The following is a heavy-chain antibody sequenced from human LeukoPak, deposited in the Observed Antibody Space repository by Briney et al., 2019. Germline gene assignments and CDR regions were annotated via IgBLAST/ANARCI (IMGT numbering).Heavy chain of an antibody. CDR1: GYTFTGHY. CDR3: ARDNYGDYVYYFDY. V-gene: IGHV1-46*01. Sequence: GASVKVSCKASGYTFTGHYVHWVRQAPGQGLEWMGIINPSGGSTSYAQKFQGRVTMTRDTSTSTVYMELSSLRSEDTAVYYCARDNYGDYVYYFDYWGQGTLVTVSS. CDR2: INPSGGST. D-gene: IGHD4-17*01. J-gene: IGHJ4*02.